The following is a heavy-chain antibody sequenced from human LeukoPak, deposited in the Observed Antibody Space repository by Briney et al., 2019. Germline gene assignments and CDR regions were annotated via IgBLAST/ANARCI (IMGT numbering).Heavy chain of an antibody. V-gene: IGHV3-23*01. D-gene: IGHD3-10*01. CDR2: ISGSGGST. CDR3: AKDRLPYYYGSGSYYYGMDV. CDR1: GFTFSSYA. Sequence: GGSLRLSCAASGFTFSSYAISWVRQAPGKGLEWVSAISGSGGSTYYADSVKGRFTISRDNAKNSLYLQMNSLRAEDTALYYCAKDRLPYYYGSGSYYYGMDVWGQGTTVTVSS. J-gene: IGHJ6*02.